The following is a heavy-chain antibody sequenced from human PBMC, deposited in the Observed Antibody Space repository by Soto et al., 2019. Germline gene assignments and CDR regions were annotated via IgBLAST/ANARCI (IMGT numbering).Heavy chain of an antibody. V-gene: IGHV2-5*01. CDR1: GFSITTGRVG. D-gene: IGHD2-15*01. CDR2: IHWNDDN. Sequence: QITLEETGPPLVKPTQTLTLTCTFSGFSITTGRVGVGWIRQPPGKALQWLAVIHWNDDNHYSPSLKSGLSITKDTTKNRVVLTLTIMDPVDTATYYCTHRLVGSGQGYWGQGALVAVSS. CDR3: THRLVGSGQGY. J-gene: IGHJ4*02.